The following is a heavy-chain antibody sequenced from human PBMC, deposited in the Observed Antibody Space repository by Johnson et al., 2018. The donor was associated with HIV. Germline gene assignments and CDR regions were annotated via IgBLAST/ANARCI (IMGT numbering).Heavy chain of an antibody. Sequence: QVQLVESGGGVVQPGRSLRLSCAASGFTFSSYAMHWVRQAPGKGLEWVAVISYDGSNKYYADSVKGRFTISRDTSKNTLYLQMNSLRAEDMAVYYCARDEVAGAFDIWGQGTMVTVSS. V-gene: IGHV3-30*14. CDR3: ARDEVAGAFDI. CDR1: GFTFSSYA. J-gene: IGHJ3*02. CDR2: ISYDGSNK.